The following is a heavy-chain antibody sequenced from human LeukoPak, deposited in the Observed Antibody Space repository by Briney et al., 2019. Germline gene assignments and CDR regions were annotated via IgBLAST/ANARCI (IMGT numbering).Heavy chain of an antibody. CDR1: GGSFSGYY. D-gene: IGHD4-17*01. Sequence: SETLSLTCAVYGGSFSGYYWSWIRQPPGKGLEWIGEINHSGSTNYNPSLKSRVTISVDTSKNQFSLKLSSVTAADTAVYYCARETVTTFKYWFDPWGQGTLVTVSS. CDR3: ARETVTTFKYWFDP. CDR2: INHSGST. V-gene: IGHV4-34*01. J-gene: IGHJ5*02.